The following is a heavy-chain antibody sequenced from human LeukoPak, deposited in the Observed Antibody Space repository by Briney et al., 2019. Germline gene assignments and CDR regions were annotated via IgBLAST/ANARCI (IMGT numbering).Heavy chain of an antibody. D-gene: IGHD3-9*01. J-gene: IGHJ3*02. V-gene: IGHV4-61*01. Sequence: SETLSLTCTVSGGSVSSGSYYWSWIRQPPGKGLEWIGYIYYSGSTNYNPSLKSRVTISVDTSKNQFSLKLSSVTAADTAVYYCARDTGYDILTGFHDAFDIWGQGTMVTVSS. CDR1: GGSVSSGSYY. CDR3: ARDTGYDILTGFHDAFDI. CDR2: IYYSGST.